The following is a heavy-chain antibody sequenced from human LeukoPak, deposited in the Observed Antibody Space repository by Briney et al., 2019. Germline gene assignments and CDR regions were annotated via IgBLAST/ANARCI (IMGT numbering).Heavy chain of an antibody. CDR3: VRGNSGSYYLH. CDR1: GYAFTDYD. CDR2: INPNSGNT. J-gene: IGHJ4*02. Sequence: ASVKVSCKASGYAFTDYDINWVRQATGQGLEWMGWINPNSGNTGFAQRFQDRVVLTKDTSINTAYMELSSLRSDDTAVYYCVRGNSGSYYLHWGQGTLVTVSS. V-gene: IGHV1-8*02. D-gene: IGHD1-26*01.